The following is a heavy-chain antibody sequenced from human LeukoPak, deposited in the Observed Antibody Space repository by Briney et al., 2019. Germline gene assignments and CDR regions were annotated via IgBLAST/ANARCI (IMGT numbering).Heavy chain of an antibody. V-gene: IGHV1-2*02. D-gene: IGHD3-16*02. J-gene: IGHJ4*02. CDR3: ARVMFGGVIAPGY. Sequence: APVKVSCKASGYTFTGYYMHWVRQAPGQGLEWMGWINPNSGGTNYAQKFQGRVTMTRDTSISTAYMELSRLRSDDTAVYYCARVMFGGVIAPGYWGQGTLVTVSS. CDR2: INPNSGGT. CDR1: GYTFTGYY.